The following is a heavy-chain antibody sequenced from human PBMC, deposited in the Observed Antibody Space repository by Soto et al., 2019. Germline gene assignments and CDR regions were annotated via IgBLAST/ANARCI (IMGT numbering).Heavy chain of an antibody. V-gene: IGHV2-5*01. CDR3: AHTLSSADYVSWYFDL. J-gene: IGHJ2*01. CDR2: IYWNDDK. D-gene: IGHD3-16*01. Sequence: QITWKESGPTLVKPTQTLTLTCTFSGFALSTGGVGVGWIRQSPGKALEWVALIYWNDDKRYSPSLKSRLTITKDTSKNQVVLTMTTIDPVDTATYYCAHTLSSADYVSWYFDLWGRGTLVTVSS. CDR1: GFALSTGGVG.